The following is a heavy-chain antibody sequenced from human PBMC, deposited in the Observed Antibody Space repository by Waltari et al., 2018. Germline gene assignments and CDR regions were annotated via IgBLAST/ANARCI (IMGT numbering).Heavy chain of an antibody. V-gene: IGHV4-59*11. Sequence: VQLQESGPGLVKPSETLSLRCNVSGDSIRSHFWSCIRQAPGKGLEWIGHMYFSGTKEYNPSLKSRVASSIDTSKNHFSLNLRSVTAADTAIYYCARLPRGSVIIGAFDIWGQGTQVTVSS. CDR1: GDSIRSHF. CDR3: ARLPRGSVIIGAFDI. D-gene: IGHD3-22*01. CDR2: MYFSGTK. J-gene: IGHJ3*02.